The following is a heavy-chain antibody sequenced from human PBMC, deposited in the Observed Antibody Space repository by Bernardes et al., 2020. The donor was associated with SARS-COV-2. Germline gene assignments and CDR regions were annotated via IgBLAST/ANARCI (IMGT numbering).Heavy chain of an antibody. CDR2: ISGGGNT. Sequence: GGSLRLSCAVSGFTVGNNYMSWVRQAPGKGLEWVSVISGGGNTYYADSVKGRFSISRDNSKNTLYLQMNTLTADDTALYYCATGGDAWGKNHDAFNIWGQGTMVTVSS. CDR3: ATGGDAWGKNHDAFNI. V-gene: IGHV3-66*01. CDR1: GFTVGNNY. D-gene: IGHD3-16*01. J-gene: IGHJ3*02.